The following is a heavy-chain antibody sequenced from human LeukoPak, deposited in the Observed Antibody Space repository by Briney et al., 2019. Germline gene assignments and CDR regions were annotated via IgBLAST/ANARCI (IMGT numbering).Heavy chain of an antibody. D-gene: IGHD3-3*01. CDR3: ARVWSGYSNSDY. V-gene: IGHV3-48*01. CDR2: ISSSGSTI. Sequence: GGSLRLSCAASGFIFSSYVMTWVRQAPGKGLESVSYISSSGSTILYADSVKARFTISRDNAKNSLYLQMNSLRGEDTAVYYCARVWSGYSNSDYWGQGTLVTVSA. CDR1: GFIFSSYV. J-gene: IGHJ4*02.